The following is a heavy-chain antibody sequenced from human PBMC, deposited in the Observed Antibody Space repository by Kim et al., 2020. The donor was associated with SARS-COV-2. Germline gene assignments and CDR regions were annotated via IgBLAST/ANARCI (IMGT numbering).Heavy chain of an antibody. Sequence: SETLSLTCAVYGGSFVGYYWAWIRQPPGKGLEWIGEINHSGSTNYNPFLKSLFTISVDTSKNQVSLNVSSVTAADTAVYYCARVRRSFQGISRPTWFDPWGQGTLVTVSS. J-gene: IGHJ5*02. CDR2: INHSGST. CDR3: ARVRRSFQGISRPTWFDP. CDR1: GGSFVGYY. V-gene: IGHV4-34*01. D-gene: IGHD2-15*01.